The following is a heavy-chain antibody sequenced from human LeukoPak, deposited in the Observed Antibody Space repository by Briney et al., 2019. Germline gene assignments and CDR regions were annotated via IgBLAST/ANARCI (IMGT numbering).Heavy chain of an antibody. V-gene: IGHV1-18*04. Sequence: ASVKVSCKASGYNFISSGVTWVRQAPGQGLEWMGWISPYNGNTNFAQKLQGRVTMTTDTPTSTAYMELRSLRSDDTAVYYCARDLSPVRNGFSDYWGQGTLVTVSS. CDR2: ISPYNGNT. D-gene: IGHD3-3*01. J-gene: IGHJ4*02. CDR3: ARDLSPVRNGFSDY. CDR1: GYNFISSG.